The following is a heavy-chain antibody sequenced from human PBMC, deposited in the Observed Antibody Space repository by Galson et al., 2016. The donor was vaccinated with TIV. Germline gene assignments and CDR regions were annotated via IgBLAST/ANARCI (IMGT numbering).Heavy chain of an antibody. Sequence: SLRLSCAASGFTFSDYGMHWVRPAQGKGLEWVAVISYVGSDQYYAGSAKGRLTISRDNSKNTLYLQMNSLRSDDTAMYYCAKDPRLYGDYLLHYFDYWGQGTLVTGFS. D-gene: IGHD4-17*01. CDR1: GFTFSDYG. J-gene: IGHJ4*02. V-gene: IGHV3-30*18. CDR3: AKDPRLYGDYLLHYFDY. CDR2: ISYVGSDQ.